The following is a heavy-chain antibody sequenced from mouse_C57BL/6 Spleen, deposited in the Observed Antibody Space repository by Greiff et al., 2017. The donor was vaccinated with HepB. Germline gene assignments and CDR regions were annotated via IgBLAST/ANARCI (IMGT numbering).Heavy chain of an antibody. CDR1: GFNIKDDY. V-gene: IGHV14-4*01. CDR2: IDPENGDT. Sequence: EVQRVESGAELVRPGASVKLSCTASGFNIKDDYMHWVKQRPEQGLEWIGWIDPENGDTEYASKFQGKATITADTSSNTAYLQLSSLTSEDTAVYYCTTLAYYSNYPLMDYWGQGTSVTVSS. J-gene: IGHJ4*01. CDR3: TTLAYYSNYPLMDY. D-gene: IGHD2-5*01.